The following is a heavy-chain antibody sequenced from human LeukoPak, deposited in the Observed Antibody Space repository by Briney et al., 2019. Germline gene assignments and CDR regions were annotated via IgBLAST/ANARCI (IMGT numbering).Heavy chain of an antibody. CDR1: GFTFSSDW. J-gene: IGHJ4*02. CDR2: TNQEGSEK. V-gene: IGHV3-7*01. CDR3: ARAGYSSGWDY. Sequence: GGSLRLSSAASGFTFSSDWMSWIRQAPGKGLEWVANTNQEGSEKYHVDSAKGRFTISRHNAENLMYLQMNGLAGEDRAVYYGARAGYSSGWDYWGQGTLVTVSS. D-gene: IGHD6-19*01.